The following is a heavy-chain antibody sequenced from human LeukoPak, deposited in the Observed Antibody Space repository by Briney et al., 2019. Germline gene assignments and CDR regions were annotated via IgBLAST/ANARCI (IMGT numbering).Heavy chain of an antibody. CDR3: ARVVTMMGQWYFDY. CDR1: GGTFSSYA. Sequence: SVKVSCKASGGTFSSYAISWVRQAPGQGLEWMGGIIPIFGTANYAQKSQGRVTITTDESTSTAYMELSSLRSEDTAVYYCARVVTMMGQWYFDYWGQGTLVTVSS. CDR2: IIPIFGTA. J-gene: IGHJ4*02. D-gene: IGHD3-22*01. V-gene: IGHV1-69*05.